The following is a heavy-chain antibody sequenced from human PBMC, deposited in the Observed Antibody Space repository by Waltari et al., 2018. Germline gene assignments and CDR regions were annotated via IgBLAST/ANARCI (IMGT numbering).Heavy chain of an antibody. V-gene: IGHV3-21*06. CDR3: ARDSSGWLFDY. J-gene: IGHJ4*02. Sequence: EVQLVESGGGLVKPGGSLRLSCAASGFTFGDSRMNWVRQAPGKGVEWLASISSGTNYIYYADSLRGRFTISRDNAKNSLYLEMNSLRAEDTAVYYCARDSSGWLFDYWGQGTLVTVSS. D-gene: IGHD6-19*01. CDR1: GFTFGDSR. CDR2: ISSGTNYI.